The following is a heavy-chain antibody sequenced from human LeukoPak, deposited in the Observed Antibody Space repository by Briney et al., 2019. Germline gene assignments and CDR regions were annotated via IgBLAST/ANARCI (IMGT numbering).Heavy chain of an antibody. Sequence: PGGTLRLSCAASGFTFSSYGMSWVRQAPGKGLEWVSAISGSGGSTYYADSVKGRFTISRNNAKNSLFLQMNSLRAEDTAVYYCARESYYGSSDAFDIWGQGTMVTVSS. CDR1: GFTFSSYG. CDR2: ISGSGGST. D-gene: IGHD3-10*01. CDR3: ARESYYGSSDAFDI. V-gene: IGHV3-23*01. J-gene: IGHJ3*02.